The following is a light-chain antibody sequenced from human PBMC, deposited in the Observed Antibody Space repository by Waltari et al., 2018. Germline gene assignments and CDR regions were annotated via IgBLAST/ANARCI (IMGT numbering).Light chain of an antibody. V-gene: IGKV3-11*01. CDR3: QQRSTWPPFT. CDR2: DAS. J-gene: IGKJ3*01. Sequence: EIVLTQPPATLSLSPGERATPSCRASQSVSKYLAWYQQKPGQAPRLLIYDASNRGTGIPARFSGSGSGTDFILTISSLEPEDFAVYYCQQRSTWPPFTFGPGTTLDI. CDR1: QSVSKY.